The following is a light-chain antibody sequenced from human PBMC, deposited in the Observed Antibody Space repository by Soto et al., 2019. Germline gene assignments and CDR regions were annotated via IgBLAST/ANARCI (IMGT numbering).Light chain of an antibody. CDR2: AAS. V-gene: IGKV1-27*01. Sequence: DIQMTQSPSSLSASVGDRVTITCRASQGISDFLAWYQHKPGKVPKLLIYAASTLHSGVPSRFSGSGSETDFTLTISSLQPEDVATYYCQKYKSAPSLTFGGGTKVQIK. CDR1: QGISDF. CDR3: QKYKSAPSLT. J-gene: IGKJ4*01.